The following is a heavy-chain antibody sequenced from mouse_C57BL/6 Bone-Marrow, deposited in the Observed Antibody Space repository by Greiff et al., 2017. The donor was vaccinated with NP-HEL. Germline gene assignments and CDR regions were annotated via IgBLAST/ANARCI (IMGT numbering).Heavy chain of an antibody. CDR1: GFTFSDYG. CDR2: ISNLAYSI. CDR3: ARSYYYGSSYGYYAMDY. Sequence: DVMLVESGGGLVQPGGSLKLSCAASGFTFSDYGMAWVRQAPRKGPEWVAFISNLAYSIYYADTVTGRFTIARENAKNTLYLEMSSLRSEDTAMYYCARSYYYGSSYGYYAMDYWGQGTSVTVSS. V-gene: IGHV5-15*01. J-gene: IGHJ4*01. D-gene: IGHD1-1*01.